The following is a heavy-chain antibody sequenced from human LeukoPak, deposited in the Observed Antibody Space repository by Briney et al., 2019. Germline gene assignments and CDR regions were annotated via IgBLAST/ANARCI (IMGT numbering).Heavy chain of an antibody. CDR2: ISSSGST. D-gene: IGHD3-22*01. Sequence: PSQTLSLTCTVSGDSISSGDYYWSWIRQPAGKGLEWIGRISSSGSTNYNPSLKSRATISVDTSKNQFSLKLSSVTAADTAVYFCVRGPYSYDSSGAFDIWGQGTMVTVSS. CDR1: GDSISSGDYY. J-gene: IGHJ3*02. CDR3: VRGPYSYDSSGAFDI. V-gene: IGHV4-61*02.